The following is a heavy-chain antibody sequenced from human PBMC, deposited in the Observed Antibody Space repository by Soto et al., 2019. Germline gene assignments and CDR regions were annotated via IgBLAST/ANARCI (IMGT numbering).Heavy chain of an antibody. CDR2: IYYSGST. J-gene: IGHJ6*02. CDR3: ARVFGFGGMDV. V-gene: IGHV4-31*03. D-gene: IGHD3-10*01. Sequence: QVQLQESGPGLVKPSQTLSLTCTVSGGSISSGGYYWSWIRQHPGKGLEWIGYIYYSGSTYYHPSLKSRVTLSGDTSKHQFSRKLSSVTAADTAVYYCARVFGFGGMDVWGQGTTVTVSS. CDR1: GGSISSGGYY.